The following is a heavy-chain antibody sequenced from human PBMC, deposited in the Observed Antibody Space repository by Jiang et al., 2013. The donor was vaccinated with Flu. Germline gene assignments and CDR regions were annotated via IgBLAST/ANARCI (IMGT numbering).Heavy chain of an antibody. J-gene: IGHJ6*02. CDR2: INPNSGGT. CDR3: ARADCSSTSCYPGDYYYYGMDV. V-gene: IGHV1-2*04. CDR1: GYTFTGYY. Sequence: GASVKVSCKASGYTFTGYYMHWVRQAPGQGLEWMGWINPNSGGTNYAQKFQGWVTMTRDTSISTAYMELSRLRSDDTAVYYCARADCSSTSCYPGDYYYYGMDVWGQGTTVTVSS. D-gene: IGHD2-2*01.